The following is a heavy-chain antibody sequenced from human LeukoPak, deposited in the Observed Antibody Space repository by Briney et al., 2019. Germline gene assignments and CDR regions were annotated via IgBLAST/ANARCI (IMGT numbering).Heavy chain of an antibody. CDR1: GFTFSSYG. V-gene: IGHV3-33*01. CDR3: ASTAMVRGAYFDY. D-gene: IGHD3-10*01. CDR2: IWYDGSNK. J-gene: IGHJ4*02. Sequence: GGSLRLSCAASGFTFSSYGMHWVRQAPGKGLEWVAVIWYDGSNKYYADSVKGRFTISRDNSKNTLYLQMNSMRAEDTAVYYCASTAMVRGAYFDYWGQGTLVTVSS.